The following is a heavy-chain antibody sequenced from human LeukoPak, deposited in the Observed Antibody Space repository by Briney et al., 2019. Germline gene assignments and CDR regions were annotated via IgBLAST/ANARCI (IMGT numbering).Heavy chain of an antibody. Sequence: SETLSLTCTVSGVSISSYYWSWIRQPPGKGLEWIGYIYYSGSTNYNPSLKSRVTISVDTSKNQFSLKLSSVTAADTAVYYCARTRANTFDYWGQGTLVTVSS. J-gene: IGHJ4*02. CDR3: ARTRANTFDY. V-gene: IGHV4-59*01. CDR2: IYYSGST. CDR1: GVSISSYY.